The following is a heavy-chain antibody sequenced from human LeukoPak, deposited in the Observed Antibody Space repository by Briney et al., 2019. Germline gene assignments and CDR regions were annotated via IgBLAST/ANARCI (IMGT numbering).Heavy chain of an antibody. CDR1: GYTFTNYD. CDR3: ARVRGGAPSLVAAFHI. Sequence: ASVTVSCKASGYTFTNYDINWVRQATGQRLEWMGWMNPNSGNTGYAQKFQGRVTMTRNTSISTAYMELSSLRSDDTAVYYCARVRGGAPSLVAAFHIWGQGTMVTVSS. CDR2: MNPNSGNT. D-gene: IGHD4-23*01. V-gene: IGHV1-8*01. J-gene: IGHJ3*02.